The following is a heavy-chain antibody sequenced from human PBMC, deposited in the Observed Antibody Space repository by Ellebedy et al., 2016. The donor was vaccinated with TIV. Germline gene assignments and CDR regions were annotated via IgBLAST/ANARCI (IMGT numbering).Heavy chain of an antibody. CDR2: IDPSDSYT. D-gene: IGHD2-2*01. Sequence: GESLKISCNGSGYSFTSYWISWVRQMPGKGLEWMGRIDPSDSYTNYSPSFQGHVTISADKSISTAYLQWSSLKASDTAVYYCARPRYSTSWESAEYFQHWGQGTLVTVSS. V-gene: IGHV5-10-1*01. J-gene: IGHJ1*01. CDR1: GYSFTSYW. CDR3: ARPRYSTSWESAEYFQH.